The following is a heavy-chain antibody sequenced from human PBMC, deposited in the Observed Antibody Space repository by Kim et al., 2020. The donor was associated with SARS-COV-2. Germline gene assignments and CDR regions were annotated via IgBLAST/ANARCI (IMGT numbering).Heavy chain of an antibody. V-gene: IGHV1-18*01. CDR3: ARVVGIFGVVIIRYFDY. J-gene: IGHJ4*02. Sequence: ASVKVSCKASGYTFTSYGISWVRQAPGQGLEWMGWISAYNGNTNYAKKLQGRVTMTTDTSTSTAYMELRSLRSDDTAVYYCARVVGIFGVVIIRYFDYWGQGTLVTVSS. D-gene: IGHD3-3*01. CDR1: GYTFTSYG. CDR2: ISAYNGNT.